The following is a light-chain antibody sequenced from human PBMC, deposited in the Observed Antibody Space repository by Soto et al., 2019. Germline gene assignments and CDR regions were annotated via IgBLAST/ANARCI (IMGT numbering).Light chain of an antibody. V-gene: IGKV1-33*01. CDR1: QDISNY. CDR2: DAS. J-gene: IGKJ4*01. CDR3: QQYDNLPLT. Sequence: DIQMTQSPSSLSASVRDRVTITCQTSQDISNYLNWYQQKSGKAPELLIYDASNLETGVPSRFSGSGSGTDFTFTISSLQPEDIATYYCQQYDNLPLTFGGGTKVAIK.